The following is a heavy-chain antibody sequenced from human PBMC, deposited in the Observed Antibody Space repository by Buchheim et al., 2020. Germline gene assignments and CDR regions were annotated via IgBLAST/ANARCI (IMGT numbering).Heavy chain of an antibody. J-gene: IGHJ6*02. CDR2: INHSGST. Sequence: QVQLQQWGAGLLKPSETLSLTCAVYGGSFSGYYWSWIRQPPGKGLEWIGEINHSGSTNYNPSLKSRVTISVDTSKNTFSLKLSSVTAADTAVYYCARDQRRGYSYGYWADYYYYYGMDVWGQGTT. D-gene: IGHD5-18*01. CDR3: ARDQRRGYSYGYWADYYYYYGMDV. CDR1: GGSFSGYY. V-gene: IGHV4-34*01.